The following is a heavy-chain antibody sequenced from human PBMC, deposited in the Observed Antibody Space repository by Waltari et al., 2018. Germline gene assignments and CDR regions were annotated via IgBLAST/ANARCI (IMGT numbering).Heavy chain of an antibody. CDR2: IRYDGSNK. D-gene: IGHD2-21*01. CDR1: GFTFSSYA. J-gene: IGHJ4*02. V-gene: IGHV3-30*02. CDR3: AKDSPGPRVVIATFDY. Sequence: VQLVESGGGLVQPGGSLRLSCAASGFTFSSYAMSWVRQAPGKGLEWVAFIRYDGSNKYYADSVKGRFTISRDNSKNTLYLQMNSLRAEDTAVYYCAKDSPGPRVVIATFDYWGQGTLVTVSS.